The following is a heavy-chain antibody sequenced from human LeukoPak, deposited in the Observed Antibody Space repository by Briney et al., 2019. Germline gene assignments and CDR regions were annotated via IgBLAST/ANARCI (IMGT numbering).Heavy chain of an antibody. CDR2: INPNSGKT. CDR3: AKHYHTTFDY. V-gene: IGHV1-8*03. CDR1: GYTFTSYD. D-gene: IGHD1-14*01. Sequence: GASVKVSCKASGYTFTSYDINWMRQATGQEPEWMGWINPNSGKTGYAQKFQGRVTITRDTSISTAYMELSSLRSEDTAVYYCAKHYHTTFDYWGQGTLVTVSS. J-gene: IGHJ4*02.